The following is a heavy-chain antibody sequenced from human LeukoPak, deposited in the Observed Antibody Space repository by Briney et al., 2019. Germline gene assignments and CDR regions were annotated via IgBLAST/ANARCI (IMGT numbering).Heavy chain of an antibody. D-gene: IGHD6-19*01. J-gene: IGHJ3*02. CDR1: GFTLSNYW. Sequence: GGSLRLSCAASGFTLSNYWMYWVRQAPGKGLVWVSRINSDGRRTTYADPVKGRFTISRDNAKNTLYLQMNSLRAEDTAVYYCARVRDSGWDSGWAADVFNIWGQGTMVTVSS. CDR3: ARVRDSGWDSGWAADVFNI. V-gene: IGHV3-74*01. CDR2: INSDGRRT.